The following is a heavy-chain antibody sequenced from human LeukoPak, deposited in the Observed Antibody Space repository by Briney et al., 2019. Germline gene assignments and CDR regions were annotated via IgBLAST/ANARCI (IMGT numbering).Heavy chain of an antibody. CDR1: GYTFTSYD. V-gene: IGHV1-8*01. J-gene: IGHJ4*02. Sequence: GASVKASCKAPGYTFTSYDINWVRQATGQGLEWMGWVNPNSANTAYAQKLQGRVTMTRNTSISTAYMELSSLRSEDTAVYYCAIKLSSGGYWGQGTLVTVSS. CDR3: AIKLSSGGY. CDR2: VNPNSANT. D-gene: IGHD3-22*01.